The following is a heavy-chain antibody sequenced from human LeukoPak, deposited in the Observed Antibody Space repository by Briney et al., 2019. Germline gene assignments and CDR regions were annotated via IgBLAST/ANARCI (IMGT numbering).Heavy chain of an antibody. CDR1: GYTFTNYG. CDR3: ARTSGYGSSWHSY. CDR2: INIYNDNT. Sequence: GASVKVSCKASGYTFTNYGLSWVRQAPGQGLEWMGWINIYNDNTNYAQKLQGRVTMTIDTSTSTAYMELRNLTSDDTAMYYCARTSGYGSSWHSYWGQGTLVTVSS. V-gene: IGHV1-18*01. D-gene: IGHD6-13*01. J-gene: IGHJ4*02.